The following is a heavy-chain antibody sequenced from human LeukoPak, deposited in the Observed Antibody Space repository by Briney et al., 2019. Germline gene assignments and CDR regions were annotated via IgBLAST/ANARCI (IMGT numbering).Heavy chain of an antibody. J-gene: IGHJ5*02. Sequence: PSETLSLTCTVSGGSISSYYWSWVRQPAGKGLEWIGRIYTSGSTNYNPSLKSRVTLSVDTSKNQFSLKLSSVTAADTAVYYCAGAQIWFGELFPEYNWFDPWGQGTLVTVSS. CDR3: AGAQIWFGELFPEYNWFDP. D-gene: IGHD3-10*01. CDR1: GGSISSYY. V-gene: IGHV4-4*07. CDR2: IYTSGST.